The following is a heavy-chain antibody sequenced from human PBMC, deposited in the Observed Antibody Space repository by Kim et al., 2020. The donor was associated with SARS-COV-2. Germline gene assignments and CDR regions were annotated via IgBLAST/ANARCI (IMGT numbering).Heavy chain of an antibody. J-gene: IGHJ4*02. Sequence: GSNKYYADSVKGRFTISRDNSKNTLYLQMNSLRAEDTAVYYCAKNDPGDYWGQGTLVTVSS. V-gene: IGHV3-30*02. CDR3: AKNDPGDY. CDR2: GSNK.